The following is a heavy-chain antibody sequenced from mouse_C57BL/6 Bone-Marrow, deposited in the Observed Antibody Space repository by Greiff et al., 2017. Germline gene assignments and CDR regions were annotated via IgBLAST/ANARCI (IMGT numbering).Heavy chain of an antibody. D-gene: IGHD2-5*01. CDR1: GYTFTSYW. J-gene: IGHJ3*01. V-gene: IGHV1-50*01. CDR2: IDPSDSYT. Sequence: QVQLQQPGAELVKPGASVKLSCKASGYTFTSYWMQWVKQRPGQGLEWIGEIDPSDSYTNSNQKFKGKATLTVDTSSSPAYMQLSRLKSEDSAVYYCASSGYSNAWFAYWGQGTLVTVSA. CDR3: ASSGYSNAWFAY.